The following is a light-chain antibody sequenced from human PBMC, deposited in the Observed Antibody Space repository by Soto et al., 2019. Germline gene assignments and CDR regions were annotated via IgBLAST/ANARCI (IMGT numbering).Light chain of an antibody. Sequence: EIVLTQSPATLSLSPGERATLSCRASQSLSSFLAWYQQKPGQAPRLLIHDASNRATGISARFSGSGSVTDFTLTISSLEPEDFAVYYCQQRSNWLWTFGQGTKVEIK. CDR2: DAS. CDR1: QSLSSF. CDR3: QQRSNWLWT. V-gene: IGKV3-11*01. J-gene: IGKJ1*01.